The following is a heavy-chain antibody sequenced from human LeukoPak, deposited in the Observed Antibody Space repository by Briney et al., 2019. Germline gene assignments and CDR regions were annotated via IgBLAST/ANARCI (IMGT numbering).Heavy chain of an antibody. CDR1: GFTFSDYI. CDR3: ARGPFSSSWSEFDY. CDR2: ISGDSRYI. V-gene: IGHV3-21*06. D-gene: IGHD6-13*01. Sequence: GGSLRLSCAASGFTFSDYILSWVRQAPGKGLEWVSCISGDSRYIYYADSVKGRSTISRDNAQNSLYLHMNSLRAEDTAVYYCARGPFSSSWSEFDYWGQGTLVTVSS. J-gene: IGHJ4*02.